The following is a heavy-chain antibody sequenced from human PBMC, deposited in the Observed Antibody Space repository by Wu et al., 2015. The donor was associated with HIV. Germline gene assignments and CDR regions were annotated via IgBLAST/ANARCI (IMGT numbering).Heavy chain of an antibody. Sequence: QVQLVQSGTEVKKPGASVKVSCKASAYTFNSYGISWVRQAPGQGLEWMGWISTYNGDTNYAQKLQGRVTMTTDTSTSAAYMELRSLRSDDTAIYYCARGRQLELIGDAFDVWGQGTMVTVSS. V-gene: IGHV1-18*01. D-gene: IGHD6-6*01. CDR3: ARGRQLELIGDAFDV. J-gene: IGHJ3*01. CDR1: AYTFNSYG. CDR2: ISTYNGDT.